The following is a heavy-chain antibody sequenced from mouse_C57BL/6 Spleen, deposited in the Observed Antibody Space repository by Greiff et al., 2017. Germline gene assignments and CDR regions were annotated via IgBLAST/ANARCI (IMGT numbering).Heavy chain of an antibody. Sequence: QVQLQQPGAELVMPGASVKLSCKASGYTFTSYWMHWVKQRPGQGLEWIGEIDPSDSYTNYNQKFKGKSTLTADKSSSTAYMQLSSLTSEDSAVYYCARWGWVAMDYWGQGTSVTVSS. J-gene: IGHJ4*01. CDR2: IDPSDSYT. CDR1: GYTFTSYW. CDR3: ARWGWVAMDY. V-gene: IGHV1-69*01.